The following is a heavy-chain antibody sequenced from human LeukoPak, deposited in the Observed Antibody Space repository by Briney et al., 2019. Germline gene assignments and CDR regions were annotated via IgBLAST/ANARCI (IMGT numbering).Heavy chain of an antibody. Sequence: SQTLSLTCTVSGGSLSSGGYYWSWIRQPPGKGLEWIGYIYHSGSTYYNPSLKSRVTISVDRSKNQFSLKLSSVTAADTAVYYCARGQLARDYWGQGTLVTVSS. J-gene: IGHJ4*02. D-gene: IGHD6-6*01. CDR1: GGSLSSGGYY. CDR3: ARGQLARDY. CDR2: IYHSGST. V-gene: IGHV4-30-2*01.